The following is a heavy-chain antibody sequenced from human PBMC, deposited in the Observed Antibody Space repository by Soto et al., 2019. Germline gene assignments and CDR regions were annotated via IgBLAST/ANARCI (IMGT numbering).Heavy chain of an antibody. V-gene: IGHV5-51*01. CDR3: ARLLDGSSCYYYYYVMDV. CDR2: IYPGDSDT. D-gene: IGHD2-2*01. CDR1: GYSFTSYW. J-gene: IGHJ6*02. Sequence: PGESLKISCKGSGYSFTSYWIGWVRQMPGKVLEWMGIIYPGDSDTRYSPSFQGQVTISADKSISTAYLQWSSLKASDTAMYYCARLLDGSSCYYYYYVMDVWGQRTTVTVSS.